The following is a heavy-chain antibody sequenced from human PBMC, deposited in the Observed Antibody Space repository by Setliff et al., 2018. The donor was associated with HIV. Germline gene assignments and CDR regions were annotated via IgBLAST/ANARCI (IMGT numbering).Heavy chain of an antibody. Sequence: GASVKVSCKASGDTFSNNAINWVRQAPGHGLEWMGKIIPLLDRTHYVQKFQGRVTFSADESTTTAYMELRSLKYEDAAVYYYARGGGSNGYFFDSWGQGTLVTVPQ. V-gene: IGHV1-69*11. D-gene: IGHD3-22*01. CDR1: GDTFSNNA. CDR2: IIPLLDRT. CDR3: ARGGGSNGYFFDS. J-gene: IGHJ4*02.